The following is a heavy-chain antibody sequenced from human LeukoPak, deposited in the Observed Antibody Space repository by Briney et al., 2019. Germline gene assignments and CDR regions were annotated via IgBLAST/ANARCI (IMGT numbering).Heavy chain of an antibody. D-gene: IGHD6-13*01. CDR2: ISGSGGNT. J-gene: IGHJ4*02. CDR1: GFTFSSFA. Sequence: PVGSLRLSCAASGFTFSSFAMSWVRQAPGKGLEWVSVISGSGGNTYYADSVKGRFTISRDNSKNTLYLQMNSLRAEDTAVYYCAKGRARIAAASDYWGQGTLVTVSS. V-gene: IGHV3-23*01. CDR3: AKGRARIAAASDY.